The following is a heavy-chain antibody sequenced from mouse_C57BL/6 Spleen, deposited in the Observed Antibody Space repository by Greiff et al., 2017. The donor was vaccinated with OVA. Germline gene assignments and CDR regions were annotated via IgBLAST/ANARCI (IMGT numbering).Heavy chain of an antibody. D-gene: IGHD1-1*01. CDR1: GYTFTSYW. CDR2: IDPSDSYT. CDR3: ARGGIGSSLDY. Sequence: QVQLQQPGAELVMPGASVKLSCKASGYTFTSYWMHWVKQRPGQGLEWIGEIDPSDSYTNYNQKFKGKSTLTVDKSSSTAYMQLSSLTSEDSAVYYCARGGIGSSLDYWGQGTTLTVSS. V-gene: IGHV1-69*01. J-gene: IGHJ2*01.